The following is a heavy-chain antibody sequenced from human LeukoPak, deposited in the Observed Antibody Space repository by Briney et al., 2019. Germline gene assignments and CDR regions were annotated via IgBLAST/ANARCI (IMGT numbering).Heavy chain of an antibody. CDR1: GGSISSYY. D-gene: IGHD2/OR15-2a*01. CDR2: ISDIGSI. J-gene: IGHJ4*02. V-gene: IGHV4-59*08. Sequence: SETLSLTCTVSGGSISSYYWSWIRQTPGKGLEWIAYISDIGSINYNPSLKSRVTISLETSKNQFSLKLSSVTAADTAVYYCAGHHPRNTVDFWGQGTLVTVSS. CDR3: AGHHPRNTVDF.